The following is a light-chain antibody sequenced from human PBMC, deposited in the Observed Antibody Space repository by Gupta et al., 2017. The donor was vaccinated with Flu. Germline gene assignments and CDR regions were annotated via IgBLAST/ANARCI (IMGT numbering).Light chain of an antibody. J-gene: IGKJ4*01. V-gene: IGKV3-20*01. Sequence: EIVLTQSPGPLSLSPGERATLSCRASQSVASGNLAWYQQKPGQAPRLLIYGASRRATGIPDRFSGSGSGTDFTLTITMVEPEDFAVFYCQQYGSSPLTFGGGTKVEIK. CDR3: QQYGSSPLT. CDR2: GAS. CDR1: QSVASGN.